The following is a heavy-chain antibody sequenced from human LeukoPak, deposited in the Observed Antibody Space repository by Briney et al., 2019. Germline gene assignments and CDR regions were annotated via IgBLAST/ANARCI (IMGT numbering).Heavy chain of an antibody. CDR3: ARVTAYMVEDYFDY. D-gene: IGHD2-15*01. J-gene: IGHJ4*02. CDR1: GGSISSYY. CDR2: IYTSGST. V-gene: IGHV4-4*07. Sequence: SETLSLTCTVSGGSISSYYWSWIRQPAGKGLEWIGRIYTSGSTNYNPSLKSRVTISVDTSKNQFSLRLSSVTAADTALYYCARVTAYMVEDYFDYWGQGTLVTVSS.